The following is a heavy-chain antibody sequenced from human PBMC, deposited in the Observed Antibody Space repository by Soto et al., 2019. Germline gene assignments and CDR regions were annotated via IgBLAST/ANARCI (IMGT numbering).Heavy chain of an antibody. D-gene: IGHD5-18*01. CDR2: ISYDGSNK. Sequence: GGSLRLSCAASGFTFSSYGMHWVRQAPGKGLEWVAVISYDGSNKYYADSVKGRFTISRDNSKNTPYLQMNSLRAEDTAVYYCAKRYSYGPGDYWGQGTLVTVSS. V-gene: IGHV3-30*18. CDR3: AKRYSYGPGDY. CDR1: GFTFSSYG. J-gene: IGHJ4*02.